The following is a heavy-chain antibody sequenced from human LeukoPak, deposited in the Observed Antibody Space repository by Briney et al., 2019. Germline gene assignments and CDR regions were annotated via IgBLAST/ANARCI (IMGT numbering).Heavy chain of an antibody. CDR1: GGSFSSYY. CDR3: AREGVGYFSSTSCHEEGNWFDP. J-gene: IGHJ5*02. D-gene: IGHD2-2*01. V-gene: IGHV4-4*07. Sequence: SEALSLTCTVSGGSFSSYYWSWIRQPAGKGLEWIGRIYTSGSTNYNPSLKSRVTMSVDTSKNQVSLKLSSVTAADTAVYYCAREGVGYFSSTSCHEEGNWFDPWRQGTLVTVSS. CDR2: IYTSGST.